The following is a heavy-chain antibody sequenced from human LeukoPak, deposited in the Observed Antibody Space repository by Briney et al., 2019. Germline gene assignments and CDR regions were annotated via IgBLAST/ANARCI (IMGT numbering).Heavy chain of an antibody. Sequence: PGGSLRLSCAASGFTFDDYAMHWVRQAPGKGLEWVSGISWNSGSIGYADSVKGRFTISRDNAKNSLYLQMNSLRAEDTALYYYAKSPYYYGSSGYCDYWGQGTLVTVSS. CDR2: ISWNSGSI. CDR3: AKSPYYYGSSGYCDY. V-gene: IGHV3-9*01. J-gene: IGHJ4*02. D-gene: IGHD3-22*01. CDR1: GFTFDDYA.